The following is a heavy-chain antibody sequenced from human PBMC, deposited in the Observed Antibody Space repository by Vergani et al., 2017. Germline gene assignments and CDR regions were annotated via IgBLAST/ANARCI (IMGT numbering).Heavy chain of an antibody. CDR3: ARDAEYYDFWSGYYCYYMDV. V-gene: IGHV4-4*07. Sequence: QVQLQESGPGLVKPSETLSLTCTVSGGSISSYYWSWIRQPAGKGLEWIGRIYTSGSTNYNPSLKSRVTMSVDTSKNQFSLKLSSVTAADTAVYYCARDAEYYDFWSGYYCYYMDVWGKGTTVTVSS. CDR1: GGSISSYY. D-gene: IGHD3-3*01. J-gene: IGHJ6*03. CDR2: IYTSGST.